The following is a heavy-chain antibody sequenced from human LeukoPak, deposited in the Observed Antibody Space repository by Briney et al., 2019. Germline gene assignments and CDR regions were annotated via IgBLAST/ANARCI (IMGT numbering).Heavy chain of an antibody. Sequence: PSETLSLTCTVSGGSISSYSWSWIRQPAGKGLECIGHISPSGSTNYNPSLKSRVTMSVDTSKNRFSLKLSSVTAADTAVYYCARQELYYYYMDVWGKGTTVTVSS. V-gene: IGHV4-4*07. CDR1: GGSISSYS. CDR2: ISPSGST. D-gene: IGHD1-7*01. J-gene: IGHJ6*03. CDR3: ARQELYYYYMDV.